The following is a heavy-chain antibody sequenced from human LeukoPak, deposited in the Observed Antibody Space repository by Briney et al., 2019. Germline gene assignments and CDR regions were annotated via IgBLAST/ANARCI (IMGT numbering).Heavy chain of an antibody. CDR2: ITNSGRV. CDR3: AGQLTEHFYY. CDR1: GFTFPDYA. V-gene: IGHV3-23*01. D-gene: IGHD1-1*01. Sequence: GGSLRLSCTAAGFTFPDYAMAWVRQAPGKGLEWVSDITNSGRVHYADSVKGRFTISRDNNKNTLNNLRPEDTAIYFCAGQLTEHFYYWGQGTLVTVSS. J-gene: IGHJ1*01.